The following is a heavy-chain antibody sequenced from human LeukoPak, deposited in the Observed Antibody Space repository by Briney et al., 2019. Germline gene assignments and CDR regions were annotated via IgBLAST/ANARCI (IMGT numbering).Heavy chain of an antibody. J-gene: IGHJ3*02. V-gene: IGHV4-31*03. D-gene: IGHD5-18*01. Sequence: SETLSLTCTVSGGSISSGVYYWSWIRQHPGKGLEWIGYIYYSGSTYYNPSLKSRVTISVDTSKNQFSLKLSSVTAADTAVYYCARADTAMVNDAFDIWGQGTMVTVSS. CDR2: IYYSGST. CDR3: ARADTAMVNDAFDI. CDR1: GGSISSGVYY.